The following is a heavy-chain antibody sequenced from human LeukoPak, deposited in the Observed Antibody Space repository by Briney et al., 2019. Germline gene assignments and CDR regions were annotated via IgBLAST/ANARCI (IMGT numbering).Heavy chain of an antibody. D-gene: IGHD2-15*01. V-gene: IGHV3-66*01. Sequence: GSLRLSCAASGFTVSSNYMSWVRQSPGKGLEWVSIIYSGGSTDYADSVKGRFTISKDNSKNTVFLQMNSLRAEDTAMYYCASLYCSRGSCAFDVWGQGTLVTVSP. J-gene: IGHJ5*02. CDR2: IYSGGST. CDR1: GFTVSSNY. CDR3: ASLYCSRGSCAFDV.